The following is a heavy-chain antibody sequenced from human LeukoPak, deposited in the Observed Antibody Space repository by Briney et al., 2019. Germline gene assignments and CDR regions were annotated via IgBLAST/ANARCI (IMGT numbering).Heavy chain of an antibody. CDR1: GYTFTSYG. J-gene: IGHJ3*02. V-gene: IGHV1-18*01. Sequence: ASVKVSCKASGYTFTSYGISWVRQAPGQGLEWMGWISAYNGNTSYAQKLQGRVTMTTDTSTSTAYMELRSLRSDDTAVYYCARDRYDILTGYNTPDAFDIWGQGTMVTVSS. CDR3: ARDRYDILTGYNTPDAFDI. D-gene: IGHD3-9*01. CDR2: ISAYNGNT.